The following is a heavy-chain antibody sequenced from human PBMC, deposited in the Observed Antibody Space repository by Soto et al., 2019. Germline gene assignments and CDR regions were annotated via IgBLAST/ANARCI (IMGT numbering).Heavy chain of an antibody. J-gene: IGHJ3*02. CDR1: GYTFNRHD. CDR2: MNPNSGNT. V-gene: IGHV1-8*01. D-gene: IGHD6-19*01. CDR3: AREGLYGSSQDNTFDI. Sequence: QVQLVQSGAEVKKSGASVRISCRASGYTFNRHDINWMRQATGQGPEWIGWMNPNSGNTGYAQKFQGRVTMTRDSYITTAYMDLSSLTSDDTAIYYCAREGLYGSSQDNTFDIWGQGTMVTVSS.